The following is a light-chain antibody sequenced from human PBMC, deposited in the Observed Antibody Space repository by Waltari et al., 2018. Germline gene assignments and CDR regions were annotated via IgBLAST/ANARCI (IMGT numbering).Light chain of an antibody. V-gene: IGLV3-27*01. J-gene: IGLJ3*02. CDR2: KDR. CDR3: YSATDNNVV. Sequence: SSALTQPSSVSVSPGQTATISCSGDELANRDVRWLKQKPGHAPVLVLYKDRGRPSGIPERFSGSSSGTTVTLTITGAQVEDEAEYYCYSATDNNVVFGGGTRLTVL. CDR1: ELANRD.